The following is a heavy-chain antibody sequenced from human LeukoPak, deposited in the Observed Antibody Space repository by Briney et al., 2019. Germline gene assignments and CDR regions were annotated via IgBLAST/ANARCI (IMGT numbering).Heavy chain of an antibody. D-gene: IGHD3-9*01. J-gene: IGHJ6*03. CDR2: IIPVFATA. V-gene: IGHV1-69*05. CDR3: ARGRRYYDILNLNYFYSMDV. CDR1: VGTFTPYA. Sequence: APVKVSSTASVGTFTPYAISWARQAPGQGLEWMGGIIPVFATANYAHKFHRRVTITRNTSMSTAYIDLRSLRSEDTAVSYRARGRRYYDILNLNYFYSMDVWGKGTTVTISS.